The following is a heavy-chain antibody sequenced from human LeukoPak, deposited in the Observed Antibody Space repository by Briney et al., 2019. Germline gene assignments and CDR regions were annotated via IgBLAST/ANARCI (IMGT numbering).Heavy chain of an antibody. V-gene: IGHV7-4-1*02. D-gene: IGHD3-9*01. CDR3: ARGRVTGSIFWFWFDP. Sequence: ASVKVSCKASGYSFTSYYMHWVRQAPGQGLEWMGWINTNTGNPTYAQGFTGRFVFSLDTSVSTAYLQISSLKAEDTAVYYCARGRVTGSIFWFWFDPWGQGTLVTVSS. CDR2: INTNTGNP. J-gene: IGHJ5*02. CDR1: GYSFTSYY.